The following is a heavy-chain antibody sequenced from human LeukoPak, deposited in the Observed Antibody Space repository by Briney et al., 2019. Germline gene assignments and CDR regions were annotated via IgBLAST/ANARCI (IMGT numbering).Heavy chain of an antibody. CDR3: ARARGGVPYNWFDP. V-gene: IGHV3-74*01. D-gene: IGHD3-16*01. CDR2: INSDGSST. Sequence: GGSLRLSCAASGFTFSSHWMHWVRQGPGKGLVWVSRINSDGSSTGYEDSVKGRFIISRDNSKNTLYLQMNSLRAEDTAVYYCARARGGVPYNWFDPWGQGTLVTVSS. J-gene: IGHJ5*02. CDR1: GFTFSSHW.